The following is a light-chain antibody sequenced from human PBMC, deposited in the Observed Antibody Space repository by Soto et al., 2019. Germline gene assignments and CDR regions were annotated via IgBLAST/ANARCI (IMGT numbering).Light chain of an antibody. V-gene: IGLV2-14*01. Sequence: QSALTQPASVSGSPGQSIAISCTGTSSDIGAYNYVSWYQQYPGKAPKLMIYDVSNRPSGVSDRFSGSKSGNTASLTISGLQAEDAAEYYCSSFTSSSTYVFGTGTKVTVL. CDR2: DVS. J-gene: IGLJ1*01. CDR1: SSDIGAYNY. CDR3: SSFTSSSTYV.